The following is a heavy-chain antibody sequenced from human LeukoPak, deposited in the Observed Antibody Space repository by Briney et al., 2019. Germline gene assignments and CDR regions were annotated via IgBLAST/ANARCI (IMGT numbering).Heavy chain of an antibody. CDR1: GFTVSDYY. CDR3: ARVNRAASVVDY. CDR2: ISSSSSYT. V-gene: IGHV3-11*05. D-gene: IGHD2-21*01. Sequence: GGSLRLSCAASGFTVSDYYMSWIRQAPGKGLEWFSYISSSSSYTNYADSVKGRFTISRDNAKNSLYLQMNSLRAEDTAVYYCARVNRAASVVDYWGQGTLVTVSS. J-gene: IGHJ4*02.